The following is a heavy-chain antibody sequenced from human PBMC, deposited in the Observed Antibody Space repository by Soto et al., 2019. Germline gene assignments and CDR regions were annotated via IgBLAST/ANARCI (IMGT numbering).Heavy chain of an antibody. CDR3: TTEGDIVVVPAAMGGYYYYGMDV. CDR2: IKSKTDGGTT. V-gene: IGHV3-15*07. CDR1: GFTFSNAW. D-gene: IGHD2-2*01. Sequence: GGSLRLSCAASGFTFSNAWMNWVRQAPGKGLEWVGRIKSKTDGGTTDYAAPVKGRFTISRDDSKNTLYLQMNSLKTEDTAVYYCTTEGDIVVVPAAMGGYYYYGMDVWGQGTTVTVSS. J-gene: IGHJ6*02.